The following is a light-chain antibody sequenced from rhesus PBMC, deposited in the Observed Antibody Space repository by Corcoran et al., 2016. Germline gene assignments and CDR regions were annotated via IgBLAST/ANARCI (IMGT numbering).Light chain of an antibody. CDR2: MVS. CDR3: MQALLSPT. CDR1: QSLVYSDGKTY. V-gene: IGKV2-82*01. J-gene: IGKJ4*01. Sequence: DIVMTQTPLSLPVTLGEPASISCRSSQSLVYSDGKTYLDWYLPKPGQSPQLLVYMVSTRASGVPAKVRGTGSGTDCTLKISRVEAEDVGVYYCMQALLSPTFGGGTKVELK.